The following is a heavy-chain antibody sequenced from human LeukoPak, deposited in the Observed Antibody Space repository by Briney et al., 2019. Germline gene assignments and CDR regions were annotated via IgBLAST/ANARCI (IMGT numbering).Heavy chain of an antibody. Sequence: SETLSLTCSVCGGSISSSTYYWGWIRQPPGKGLEWIGDIYNSGSTYYNPSLKSRVTISVDTSKNQFSLKLSSVTAADTAVYYCARQAYSSNLGWFDPWGQGTLVTVSS. J-gene: IGHJ5*02. CDR2: IYNSGST. CDR3: ARQAYSSNLGWFDP. V-gene: IGHV4-39*01. D-gene: IGHD6-13*01. CDR1: GGSISSSTYY.